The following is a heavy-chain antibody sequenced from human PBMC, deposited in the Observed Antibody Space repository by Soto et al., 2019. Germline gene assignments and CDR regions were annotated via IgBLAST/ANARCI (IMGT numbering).Heavy chain of an antibody. Sequence: GASVKFSCKASGFTFTSSAVQWVRQARGQRLEWIGWIVVGSGNTNYAQKFQERVTITRDMSTSTAYMELSSLRSEDTAVYYCAAEGSIAAAGADYWGQGTLVTVSS. CDR1: GFTFTSSA. J-gene: IGHJ4*02. V-gene: IGHV1-58*01. CDR3: AAEGSIAAAGADY. CDR2: IVVGSGNT. D-gene: IGHD6-13*01.